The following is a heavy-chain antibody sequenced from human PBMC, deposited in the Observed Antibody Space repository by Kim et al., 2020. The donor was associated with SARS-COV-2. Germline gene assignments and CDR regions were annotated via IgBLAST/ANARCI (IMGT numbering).Heavy chain of an antibody. CDR3: ARDVRSSWYVDY. D-gene: IGHD6-13*01. Sequence: NYAQKFQGRVTMTRDTSISTAYMELSRLRSDDTAVYYCARDVRSSWYVDYWGQGTLVTVSS. J-gene: IGHJ4*02. V-gene: IGHV1-2*02.